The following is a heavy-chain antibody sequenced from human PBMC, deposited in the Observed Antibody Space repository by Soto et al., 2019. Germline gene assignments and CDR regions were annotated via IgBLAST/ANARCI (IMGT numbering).Heavy chain of an antibody. CDR3: ARVFLPVVAATTLAAFDI. J-gene: IGHJ3*02. CDR2: IIPRSGTS. V-gene: IGHV1-69*13. CDR1: GDTFSTYT. D-gene: IGHD2-15*01. Sequence: ASVKVSCKASGDTFSTYTITWVRQAPGQGLEWMGGIIPRSGTSNYAQKFQGRVTITADESTSTAYMELSSLRSEDTAVYYCARVFLPVVAATTLAAFDIWGQGTMVTVSS.